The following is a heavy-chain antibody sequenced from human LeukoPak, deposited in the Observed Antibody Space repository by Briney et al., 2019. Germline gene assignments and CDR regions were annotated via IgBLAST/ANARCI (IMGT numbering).Heavy chain of an antibody. CDR3: ASGKWGAADY. J-gene: IGHJ4*02. Sequence: SETLSLTCAVSGGSISSSNWWSWVRQPPGKGLEWMGEIYHSGSTNYNPSLKSRVTISVDTSKNQFSLKLSSVTAADTAVYYCASGKWGAADYWGQGTLVTASS. V-gene: IGHV4-4*02. CDR2: IYHSGST. CDR1: GGSISSSNW. D-gene: IGHD6-13*01.